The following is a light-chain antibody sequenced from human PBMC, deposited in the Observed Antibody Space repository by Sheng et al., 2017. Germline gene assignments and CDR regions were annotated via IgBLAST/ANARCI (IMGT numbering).Light chain of an antibody. V-gene: IGKV1-33*01. Sequence: DIQMTQSPSSLSASVGDRVTITCQASQDIYNYLNWYQQKAGKAPKLLIYDASNLKTGGPSRFSGSGSGTNFIFTISSLQPEDVATYYCQQFENLPPAFGGGTKVEI. CDR1: QDIYNY. J-gene: IGKJ4*01. CDR3: QQFENLPPA. CDR2: DAS.